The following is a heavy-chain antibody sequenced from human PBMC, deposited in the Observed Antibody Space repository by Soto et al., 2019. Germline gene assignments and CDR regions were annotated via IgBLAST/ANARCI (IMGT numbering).Heavy chain of an antibody. V-gene: IGHV1-69*13. Sequence: SVKVSCKSSGGTFSSYASSWVRQAPGQGLEWMGGIIPIFGTANYAQKFQGRVTITADESTSTAYMELSSLRSEDTAVYYCARERYYDSSGYYEGAFDYWGQGTLVTVSS. CDR3: ARERYYDSSGYYEGAFDY. D-gene: IGHD3-22*01. J-gene: IGHJ4*02. CDR2: IIPIFGTA. CDR1: GGTFSSYA.